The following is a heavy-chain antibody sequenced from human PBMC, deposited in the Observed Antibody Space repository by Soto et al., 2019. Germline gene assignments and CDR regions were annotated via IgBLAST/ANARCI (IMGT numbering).Heavy chain of an antibody. V-gene: IGHV3-23*01. CDR1: GFTFSSYA. CDR2: ISGGGGST. D-gene: IGHD4-17*01. Sequence: EVQLLESGGGLVQPGGSLRLSCAASGFTFSSYAMSWVRQAPGKGLEWVSAISGGGGSTDYVDSVKGRFTISRDISKNTLYLQMNSLRAEDTALYYCARGSAYSDYDLEYWGQGTLVTVSS. CDR3: ARGSAYSDYDLEY. J-gene: IGHJ4*02.